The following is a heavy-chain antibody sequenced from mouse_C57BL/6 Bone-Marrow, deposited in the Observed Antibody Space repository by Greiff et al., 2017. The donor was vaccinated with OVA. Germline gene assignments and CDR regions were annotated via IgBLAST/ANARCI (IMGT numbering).Heavy chain of an antibody. J-gene: IGHJ3*01. CDR3: ASGAY. CDR2: IDPSDSYT. CDR1: GYTFTSYW. V-gene: IGHV1-69*01. Sequence: QVHVKQPGAELVMPGASVKLSCKASGYTFTSYWMHWVKQRPGQGLEWIGEIDPSDSYTNYNQKLKGKSTLTVDKSSSTAYMQLSGLSSEDSAVYYCASGAYWGQGALVTVSA. D-gene: IGHD3-2*02.